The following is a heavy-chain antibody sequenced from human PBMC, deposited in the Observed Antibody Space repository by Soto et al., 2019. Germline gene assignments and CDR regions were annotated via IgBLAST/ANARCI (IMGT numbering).Heavy chain of an antibody. Sequence: EVQLLESGGGLVQPGGSLRLSCAASGFTFSSYAMSWVRQAPGKGLEWVSAISGSGGSTYYADSVKGRFTISRDNSKNTLYLQMNSLRAEDTAVYYCAKDWTMVRGVIITPWDWGQGTLVTVSS. J-gene: IGHJ4*02. V-gene: IGHV3-23*01. CDR2: ISGSGGST. CDR3: AKDWTMVRGVIITPWD. D-gene: IGHD3-10*01. CDR1: GFTFSSYA.